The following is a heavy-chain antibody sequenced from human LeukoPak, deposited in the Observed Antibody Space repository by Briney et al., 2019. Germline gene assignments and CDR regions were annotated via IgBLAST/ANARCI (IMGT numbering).Heavy chain of an antibody. Sequence: PGGSLRLSCPASGFTFSSYAMSWVRQAPGKGLEWVSAISGSGGSTYYADSVKGRFTISRDNSKNTLYLQMNSLRAEDTAVYYCAKDVYYDILTGWGQYGMDVWGQGTTVTVSS. V-gene: IGHV3-23*01. CDR1: GFTFSSYA. CDR3: AKDVYYDILTGWGQYGMDV. J-gene: IGHJ6*02. D-gene: IGHD3-9*01. CDR2: ISGSGGST.